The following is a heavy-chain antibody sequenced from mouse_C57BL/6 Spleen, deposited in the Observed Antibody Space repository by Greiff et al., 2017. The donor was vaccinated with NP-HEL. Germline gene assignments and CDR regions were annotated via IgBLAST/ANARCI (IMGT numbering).Heavy chain of an antibody. CDR3: ARHPLLLYWYFDV. D-gene: IGHD1-1*01. CDR2: INPNNGGT. V-gene: IGHV1-26*01. J-gene: IGHJ1*03. CDR1: GYTFTDYY. Sequence: VQLQQSGPELVKPGASVKISCKASGYTFTDYYMNWVKQSHGKSLEWIGDINPNNGGTSYNQKFKGKATLTVDKSSSTAYMELRSLTSEDSAVYYCARHPLLLYWYFDVWGTGTTVTVSS.